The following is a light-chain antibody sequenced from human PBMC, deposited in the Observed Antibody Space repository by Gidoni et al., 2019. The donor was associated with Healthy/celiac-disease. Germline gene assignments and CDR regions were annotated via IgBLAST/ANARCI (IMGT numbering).Light chain of an antibody. Sequence: EIVLTQSPCPLSLSPGERDTLSCRASQSVSSSYLAWYQQQPGKAPRLLIYGASSRANGIPDRCSGSGGGTEFTLTISRMEPEDVAVYYCQQYGSSASYTFGQGTKLEIK. CDR3: QQYGSSASYT. V-gene: IGKV3-20*01. CDR1: QSVSSSY. J-gene: IGKJ2*01. CDR2: GAS.